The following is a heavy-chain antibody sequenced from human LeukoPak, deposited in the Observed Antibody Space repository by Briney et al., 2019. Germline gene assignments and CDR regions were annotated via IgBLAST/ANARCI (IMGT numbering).Heavy chain of an antibody. Sequence: ASVKVSCKASGYTFTGYYMHWVRQAPGQGLEWMGWINPNSGGTNYAQKLQGRVTMTRDTSISTAYMELSRLRSDDTAGYYCARGRWTGYCSSTSCYSGLDPWGQGTLVTVSS. D-gene: IGHD2-2*02. CDR1: GYTFTGYY. CDR3: ARGRWTGYCSSTSCYSGLDP. CDR2: INPNSGGT. J-gene: IGHJ5*02. V-gene: IGHV1-2*02.